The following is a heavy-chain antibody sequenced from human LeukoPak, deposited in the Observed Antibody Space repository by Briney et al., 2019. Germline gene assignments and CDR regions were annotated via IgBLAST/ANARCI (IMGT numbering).Heavy chain of an antibody. J-gene: IGHJ4*02. Sequence: GGSLRLSCAASGFTFSSYSMNWVRQAPGKGLEWVSSISSSSSYIYYADSVKGRFTISRDNAKNSLYLQMNSLRAEDTAVYYCARDVGDYGGNSALGEVDYWGQGTLVTVSS. V-gene: IGHV3-21*01. D-gene: IGHD4-23*01. CDR3: ARDVGDYGGNSALGEVDY. CDR2: ISSSSSYI. CDR1: GFTFSSYS.